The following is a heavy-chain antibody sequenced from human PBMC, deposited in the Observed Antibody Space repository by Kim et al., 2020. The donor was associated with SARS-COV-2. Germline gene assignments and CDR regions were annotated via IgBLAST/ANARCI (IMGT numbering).Heavy chain of an antibody. Sequence: GGSLRLSCTASGFTFDDFAMHWVRQAPGKGLEWVSGISWNSGSIGYADSVKGRFTISRDNAKNSLHLQRNSLTAEDTSFYYFAKVGLGGYSDPYYFDKWGQRALVTVSS. V-gene: IGHV3-9*01. J-gene: IGHJ4*01. D-gene: IGHD5-12*01. CDR1: GFTFDDFA. CDR2: ISWNSGSI. CDR3: AKVGLGGYSDPYYFDK.